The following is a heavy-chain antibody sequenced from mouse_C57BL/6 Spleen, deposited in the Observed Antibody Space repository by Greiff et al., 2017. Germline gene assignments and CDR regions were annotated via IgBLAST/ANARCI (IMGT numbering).Heavy chain of an antibody. CDR2: IDPENGDT. CDR3: TLIYDGYSYYFDY. J-gene: IGHJ2*01. CDR1: GFNIKDDY. D-gene: IGHD2-3*01. Sequence: VQLQQSGAELVRPGASVKLSCTASGFNIKDDYMHWVKQRPEQGLEWIGWIDPENGDTEYASKFQGKATITADTSSNTAYLQLSSLTSEDTAVYYCTLIYDGYSYYFDYWGQGTTLTVSS. V-gene: IGHV14-4*01.